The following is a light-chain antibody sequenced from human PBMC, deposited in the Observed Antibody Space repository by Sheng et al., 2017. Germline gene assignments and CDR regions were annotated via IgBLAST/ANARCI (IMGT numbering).Light chain of an antibody. CDR2: DTS. Sequence: VVLTQSPATLSLSPGERATLSCRASERLTSYLAWYQQKPGQTPRLLIYDTSNRATGIPARFSGSGSRTDFTLTISSLEPEDSAVYYCQQRSTFGPGTKV. V-gene: IGKV3-11*01. CDR1: ERLTSY. J-gene: IGKJ3*01. CDR3: QQRST.